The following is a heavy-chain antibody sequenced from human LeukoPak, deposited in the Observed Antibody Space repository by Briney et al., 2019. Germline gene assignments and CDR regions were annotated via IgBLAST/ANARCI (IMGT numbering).Heavy chain of an antibody. Sequence: PSETLSLTCAVYGGSSSGYYWSWIRQPPGKGLEWIGEINHSGSTNYNPSLKSRVTISVDTSKNQFSLKLSSVTAADTAVYYCASGLESDAFDIWGQGTMVTVSS. J-gene: IGHJ3*02. CDR1: GGSSSGYY. D-gene: IGHD1-1*01. CDR2: INHSGST. V-gene: IGHV4-34*01. CDR3: ASGLESDAFDI.